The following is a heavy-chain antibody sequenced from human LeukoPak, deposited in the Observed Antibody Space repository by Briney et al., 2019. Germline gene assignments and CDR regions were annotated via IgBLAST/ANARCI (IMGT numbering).Heavy chain of an antibody. J-gene: IGHJ4*02. V-gene: IGHV3-30*18. CDR3: AKELTVYGSGSYYNSFDY. CDR1: GFTFSSYG. Sequence: PGGSLRLSCAASGFTFSSYGMHWVRQAPGKGLEWVEVISYDGSNKYYADSVKGRFTISRDSSKNTLYLQMNSLRAEDTAVYYCAKELTVYGSGSYYNSFDYWGQGTLVTVSS. D-gene: IGHD3-10*01. CDR2: ISYDGSNK.